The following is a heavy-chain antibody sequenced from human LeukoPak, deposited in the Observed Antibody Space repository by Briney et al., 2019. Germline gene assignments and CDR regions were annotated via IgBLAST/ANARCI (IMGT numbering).Heavy chain of an antibody. Sequence: GRSLRLSCAASGFIFDDYAMHWVRQAPGKGLEWVSGISWNSASIGYADSVKGRFTISRDNAKNSLYLQMNSLRAEDTAVYYCARDRVATWFGEWGQGTLVTVSS. D-gene: IGHD3-10*01. V-gene: IGHV3-9*01. CDR3: ARDRVATWFGE. CDR2: ISWNSASI. J-gene: IGHJ4*02. CDR1: GFIFDDYA.